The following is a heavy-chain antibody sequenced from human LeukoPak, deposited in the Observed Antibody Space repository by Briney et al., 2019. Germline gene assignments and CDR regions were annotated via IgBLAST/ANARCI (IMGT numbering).Heavy chain of an antibody. J-gene: IGHJ5*02. CDR3: ARDGGCSSTSCYVSWFDP. CDR1: GFTFSDYY. CDR2: ISSSSSYT. D-gene: IGHD2-2*01. V-gene: IGHV3-11*06. Sequence: GGSLRLSCAASGFTFSDYYMSWIRQAPGKGLEWVSYISSSSSYTNYADSVKGRFTISRDNAKNSLCLQMNSLRAEDTAVYYCARDGGCSSTSCYVSWFDPWGQGTLVTVSS.